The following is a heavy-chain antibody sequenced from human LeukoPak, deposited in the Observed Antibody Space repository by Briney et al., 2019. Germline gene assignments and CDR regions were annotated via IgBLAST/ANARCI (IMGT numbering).Heavy chain of an antibody. CDR1: GFTFSSYA. D-gene: IGHD3-22*01. Sequence: GGSLRLSCVASGFTFSSYAMSWVRQAAGKGLEWVSSTSSSGETTYYADSVKGRFTIYRDNSRNTLYLQMNSLRAEDTAVYYCAKDRPNYYGTNGHYYRRDGDCWGQGTLVTVSS. CDR2: TSSSGETT. CDR3: AKDRPNYYGTNGHYYRRDGDC. J-gene: IGHJ4*02. V-gene: IGHV3-23*01.